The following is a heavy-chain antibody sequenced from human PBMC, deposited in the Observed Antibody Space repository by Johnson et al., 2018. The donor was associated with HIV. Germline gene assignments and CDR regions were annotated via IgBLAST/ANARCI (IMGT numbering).Heavy chain of an antibody. V-gene: IGHV3-74*03. CDR2: INSEGSII. CDR3: TRGYCTHGVCYTKVDAFDM. Sequence: MQLVESGGGSLQSGGSLRLSCAASGFNFSSHWMHWVRQSPGKGLVWVSRINSEGSIITYADSVKGRFTVSRDNAKNTLFLQMNSLRPEDTAVYYCTRGYCTHGVCYTKVDAFDMWGQGTMVTVSS. CDR1: GFNFSSHW. J-gene: IGHJ3*02. D-gene: IGHD2-8*01.